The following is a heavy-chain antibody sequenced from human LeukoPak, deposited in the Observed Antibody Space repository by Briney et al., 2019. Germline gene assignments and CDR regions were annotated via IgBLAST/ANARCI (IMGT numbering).Heavy chain of an antibody. Sequence: GSLRLSCAASGFTFSSYSMNWVRQAPGKGLEWVSSISSSSSYIYYADSVKGRFTISRDNAKNSLYLQMNSLRAEDTAVYYCARDPLTLYNYYMDAWGKGTTVTVSS. CDR1: GFTFSSYS. J-gene: IGHJ6*03. CDR3: ARDPLTLYNYYMDA. CDR2: ISSSSSYI. D-gene: IGHD3-9*01. V-gene: IGHV3-21*01.